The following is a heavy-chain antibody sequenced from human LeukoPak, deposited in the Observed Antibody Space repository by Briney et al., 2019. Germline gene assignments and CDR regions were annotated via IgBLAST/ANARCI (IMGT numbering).Heavy chain of an antibody. Sequence: PGGSLRLSCAASGFTFSSYAIHWVRQAPGKGLEWVAVISYDGSNKYYADSVKGRFTISRDNSKNTLYLQMNSLRAEDTAVYYCARDGGGLLRYFDWSFDYWGQGTLVTVSS. CDR3: ARDGGGLLRYFDWSFDY. V-gene: IGHV3-30-3*01. D-gene: IGHD3-9*01. CDR2: ISYDGSNK. CDR1: GFTFSSYA. J-gene: IGHJ4*02.